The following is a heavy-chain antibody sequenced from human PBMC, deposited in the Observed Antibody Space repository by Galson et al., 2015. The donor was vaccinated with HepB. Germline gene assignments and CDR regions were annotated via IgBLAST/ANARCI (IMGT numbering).Heavy chain of an antibody. CDR3: ARLGYYYDSSGPSTYFDY. J-gene: IGHJ4*02. D-gene: IGHD3-22*01. V-gene: IGHV4-31*03. CDR2: IYYSGST. Sequence: TLSLTCTVSGGSISSGGYYWSWIRQHPGKGLEWIGYIYYSGSTYCNPSLKSRVTISVDTSKNQFSLKLSSVTAADTAVYYCARLGYYYDSSGPSTYFDYWGQGTLVTVSS. CDR1: GGSISSGGYY.